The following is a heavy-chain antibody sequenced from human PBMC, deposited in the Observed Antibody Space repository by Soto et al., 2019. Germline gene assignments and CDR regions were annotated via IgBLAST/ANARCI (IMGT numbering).Heavy chain of an antibody. J-gene: IGHJ6*03. D-gene: IGHD6-13*01. CDR2: ISAYNGNT. V-gene: IGHV1-18*01. Sequence: ASVKVSCKASGYTFTSYGISWVRQAPGQGLEWMGWISAYNGNTNYAQKLQGRVTMTTDTSTSTAYMELRSLRSEDTAVYYCARAGYSSSWELYYYYYYMDVWGKGTTVTVSS. CDR1: GYTFTSYG. CDR3: ARAGYSSSWELYYYYYYMDV.